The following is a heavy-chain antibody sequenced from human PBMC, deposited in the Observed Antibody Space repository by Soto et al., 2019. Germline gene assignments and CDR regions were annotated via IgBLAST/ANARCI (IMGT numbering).Heavy chain of an antibody. V-gene: IGHV1-46*01. Sequence: ASVKVSCKASGYIFINYYIHWVRQAPGQGLEWIGIINPNGGSTNYAQKFRGRVTMARDTSTSTVYMDLSSLRSEDTAVYYCARSQRFLEWLLPPYFDYWGQGTLVTVSS. J-gene: IGHJ4*02. CDR2: INPNGGST. D-gene: IGHD3-3*01. CDR1: GYIFINYY. CDR3: ARSQRFLEWLLPPYFDY.